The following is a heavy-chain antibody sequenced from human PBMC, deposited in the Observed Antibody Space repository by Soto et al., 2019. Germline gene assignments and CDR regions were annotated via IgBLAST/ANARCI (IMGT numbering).Heavy chain of an antibody. CDR1: GFIVGSNY. V-gene: IGHV3-66*01. CDR2: IYSGGST. J-gene: IGHJ5*02. CDR3: ARDALFDP. Sequence: PGGSLRLSCAASGFIVGSNYLSWVRQAPGKGLEWVSVIYSGGSTFYADSVKGRFTISRDNSKNTLYLQMNSLRAEDTAVYYCARDALFDPWGQGTLVTVSS.